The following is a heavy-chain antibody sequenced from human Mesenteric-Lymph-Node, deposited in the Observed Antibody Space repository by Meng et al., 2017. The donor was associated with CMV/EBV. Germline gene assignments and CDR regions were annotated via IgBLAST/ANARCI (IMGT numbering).Heavy chain of an antibody. J-gene: IGHJ6*02. CDR2: IRWDGGST. V-gene: IGHV3-43D*03. CDR1: GFTFDDYA. CDR3: AKEMGPGIGNYYYAMDV. D-gene: IGHD1-26*01. Sequence: GESLKISCAASGFTFDDYAMHWVRQAPGKGLEWVSLIRWDGGSTYYADSVKGRFTISRDNSKNSLYLQMNSLRAEDTALYYCAKEMGPGIGNYYYAMDVWGQGTTVTVSS.